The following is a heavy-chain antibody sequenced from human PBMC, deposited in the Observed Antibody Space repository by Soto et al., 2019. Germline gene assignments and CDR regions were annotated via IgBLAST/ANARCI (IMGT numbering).Heavy chain of an antibody. V-gene: IGHV4-34*01. Sequence: QVQLQQWGAGLLKPSETLSLTCGVYGGAFNAYYWSWIRQTPGKGLKWIGEINYTGSTNYNPSLKSRVTISVDRSKNLFSLNVRSVTAADTARYYGARDGNGYKDGSYFDYGGQGTTVTVSS. CDR1: GGAFNAYY. D-gene: IGHD5-18*01. J-gene: IGHJ4*02. CDR3: ARDGNGYKDGSYFDY. CDR2: INYTGST.